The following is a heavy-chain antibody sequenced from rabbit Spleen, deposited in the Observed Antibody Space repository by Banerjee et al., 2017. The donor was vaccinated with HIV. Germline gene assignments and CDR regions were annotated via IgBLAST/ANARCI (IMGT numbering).Heavy chain of an antibody. D-gene: IGHD8-1*01. J-gene: IGHJ3*01. CDR1: GFTLSSYY. CDR2: IDPIFGTT. V-gene: IGHV1S7*01. CDR3: ARDGAGGSYFAL. Sequence: EESGGGLVQPGGSLKLSCKASGFTLSSYYMNWVRQAPGKGLEWIGYIDPIFGTTYYASWVNGRFSISRENAQNTVFLQMTSLTAADTATYFCARDGAGGSYFALWGQGTLVTVS.